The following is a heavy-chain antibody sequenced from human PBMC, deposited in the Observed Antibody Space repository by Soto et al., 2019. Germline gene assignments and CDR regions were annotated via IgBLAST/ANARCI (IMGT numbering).Heavy chain of an antibody. CDR2: IYYSGST. J-gene: IGHJ4*02. D-gene: IGHD5-12*01. Sequence: SETLSLTCTVSGGSISSSSYYWGWIRQPPGKGLEWIGSIYYSGSTYYNPSLKSRVTISVDTSKNQFSLKLSSVTAADTAVYYFARLASGYDWNFDYWGQGTLVTGSS. CDR3: ARLASGYDWNFDY. V-gene: IGHV4-39*01. CDR1: GGSISSSSYY.